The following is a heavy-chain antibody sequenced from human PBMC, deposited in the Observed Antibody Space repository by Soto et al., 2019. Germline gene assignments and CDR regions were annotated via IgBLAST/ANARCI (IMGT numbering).Heavy chain of an antibody. CDR3: AHRSGDLLTGHYYFDY. D-gene: IGHD3-9*01. V-gene: IGHV2-5*02. Sequence: QITLKESGPTLVKPTQTLTLTCTFSGFSLNTRGVGVGWIRQPPGKALEWLALISLDGEKRYSPSLRSRLTITKDTSENQVVLTMTNVDPVDKATYYCAHRSGDLLTGHYYFDYWGQGTLVTVSS. CDR2: ISLDGEK. J-gene: IGHJ4*02. CDR1: GFSLNTRGVG.